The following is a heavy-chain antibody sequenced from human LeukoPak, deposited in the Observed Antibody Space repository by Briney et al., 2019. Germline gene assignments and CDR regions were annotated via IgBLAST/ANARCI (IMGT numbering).Heavy chain of an antibody. D-gene: IGHD6-13*01. V-gene: IGHV4-28*05. CDR1: GSSISSSNW. J-gene: IGHJ5*02. CDR2: IFYSGTI. CDR3: ARHVAAAGRANWFDP. Sequence: SETLSLTCAVSGSSISSSNWWGWIRQPPGKGLEWIGYIFYSGTIYYNPSLKSRVTMSIAASKNQFSLKLSSVTAADTAVYYCARHVAAAGRANWFDPWGQGTLVTVSS.